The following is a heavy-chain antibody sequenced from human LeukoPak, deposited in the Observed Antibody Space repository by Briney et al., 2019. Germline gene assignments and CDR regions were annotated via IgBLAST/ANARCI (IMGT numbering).Heavy chain of an antibody. CDR2: ISGSGGST. J-gene: IGHJ4*02. CDR1: GFTCSNYA. CDR3: AKDHYYGSGSTD. Sequence: WGSLRLSCAASGFTCSNYAMSWVRQAPGKGLEWFSGISGSGGSTYYADSVKGRFTISRGNPKNTLYLQMNSLRAEDTAVYYCAKDHYYGSGSTDWGQGTLVTVSS. V-gene: IGHV3-23*01. D-gene: IGHD3-10*01.